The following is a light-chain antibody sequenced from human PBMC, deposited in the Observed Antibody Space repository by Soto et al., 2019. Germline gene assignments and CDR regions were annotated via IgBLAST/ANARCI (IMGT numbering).Light chain of an antibody. CDR3: QQCTNWPPEVT. CDR2: DAS. J-gene: IGKJ4*01. CDR1: QSVRSNF. V-gene: IGKV3-11*01. Sequence: EIVLTQSPGTLSLSPGERATLSCRASQSVRSNFLAWYQQKPGQAPRLLIYDASNRATGIPARFSGSGSGTDFTLTIGSLEPEDFAVYYCQQCTNWPPEVTFGGGTKVDIK.